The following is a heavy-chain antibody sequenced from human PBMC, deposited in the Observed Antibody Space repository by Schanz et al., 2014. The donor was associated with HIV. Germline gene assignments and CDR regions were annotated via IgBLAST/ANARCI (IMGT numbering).Heavy chain of an antibody. CDR1: GFSFNNYG. CDR2: MSYDGIKK. Sequence: QVQLVESGGGVVQPRRSLRLSCAASGFSFNNYGMHWVRQAPGKGLEWGAVMSYDGIKKHYADSVKGRFTISRDNSKNTLYLQMKSLRPEDTAVYYCAKDGNWYDSRYRGKGNYYYYYGMDVWGQGTTVTVSS. CDR3: AKDGNWYDSRYRGKGNYYYYYGMDV. V-gene: IGHV3-30*18. D-gene: IGHD3-22*01. J-gene: IGHJ6*02.